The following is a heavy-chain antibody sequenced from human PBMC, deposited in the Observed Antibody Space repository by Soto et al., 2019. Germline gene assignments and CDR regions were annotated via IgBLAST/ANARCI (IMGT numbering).Heavy chain of an antibody. V-gene: IGHV3-23*01. CDR1: GFPCGSYD. Sequence: GGSLRLSCAASGFPCGSYDMTWVRQAPGKGLEWVSTILVDGRTFYVDSVKGRFTISRDNSRNTVYLQMDSLTAGDTALYYCAKATATGGGAFDFCGQGTMVTVSS. CDR2: ILVDGRT. D-gene: IGHD2-8*02. J-gene: IGHJ3*01. CDR3: AKATATGGGAFDF.